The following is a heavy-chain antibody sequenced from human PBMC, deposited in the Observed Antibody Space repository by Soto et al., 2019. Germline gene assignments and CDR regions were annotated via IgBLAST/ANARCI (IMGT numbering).Heavy chain of an antibody. J-gene: IGHJ4*02. CDR1: RYTSTSYY. D-gene: IGHD3-3*01. Sequence: ASVKVSFKASRYTSTSYYINWVRQSTRQGLEWMGWMNPNSGNTGYAQKFQGRVTMTRNNSISTAYMELSSLRSEDTAVYYCARGGSAIFGVVIVNDYWGQGTLVTVSS. V-gene: IGHV1-8*01. CDR2: MNPNSGNT. CDR3: ARGGSAIFGVVIVNDY.